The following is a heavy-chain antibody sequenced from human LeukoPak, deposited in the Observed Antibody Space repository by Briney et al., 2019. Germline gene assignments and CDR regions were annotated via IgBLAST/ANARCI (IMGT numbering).Heavy chain of an antibody. V-gene: IGHV3-21*01. D-gene: IGHD6-13*01. Sequence: GGSLRLSCAASGFTFSYYSMNWVRQAPGKGLEWVSSISSSSGYIYYADSVKGRFTISRDNAKNSLYLQMNSLRAEDTGLYYCARDSAAAGSYFDYWGQGTLVTVSS. CDR2: ISSSSGYI. J-gene: IGHJ4*02. CDR1: GFTFSYYS. CDR3: ARDSAAAGSYFDY.